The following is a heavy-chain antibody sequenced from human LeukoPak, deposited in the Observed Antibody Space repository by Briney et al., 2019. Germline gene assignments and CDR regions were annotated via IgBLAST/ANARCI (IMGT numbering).Heavy chain of an antibody. Sequence: GGSLSLSCAASGFSFSSDWMSWVRQAPGKGLEWVANIKQDGREKNYVDSVKGRFTISRDNAKNSLYLQMNSLRAEDTAVYYCARDPRENWGSEYSFFDPWGQGTLVTVSS. CDR2: IKQDGREK. D-gene: IGHD7-27*01. J-gene: IGHJ5*02. CDR1: GFSFSSDW. CDR3: ARDPRENWGSEYSFFDP. V-gene: IGHV3-7*01.